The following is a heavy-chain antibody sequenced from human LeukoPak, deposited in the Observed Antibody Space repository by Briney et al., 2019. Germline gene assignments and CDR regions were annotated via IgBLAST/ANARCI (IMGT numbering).Heavy chain of an antibody. J-gene: IGHJ6*03. D-gene: IGHD2-2*02. Sequence: ASVKVSCKASGYTFTSYYMHWVRQAPGQGLEWMGIINPSGGSTSYAQKFQGRVTMTRDMSTSTVYMELSSPRSEDTAVYYCARGVPAAILGGRYYYYYYMDVWGKGTTVTVSS. CDR3: ARGVPAAILGGRYYYYYYMDV. CDR1: GYTFTSYY. CDR2: INPSGGST. V-gene: IGHV1-46*01.